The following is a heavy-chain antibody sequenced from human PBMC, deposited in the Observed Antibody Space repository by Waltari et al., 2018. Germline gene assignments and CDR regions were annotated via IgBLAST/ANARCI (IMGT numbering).Heavy chain of an antibody. J-gene: IGHJ5*02. D-gene: IGHD2-8*02. V-gene: IGHV3-21*01. CDR2: ISSSSSYI. Sequence: EVQLVESGGGLVKPGGSLRLSCAASGFTFSSYSMNWVRKAPGKGLEWVSSISSSSSYIYYADSVKGRFTISRDNAKNSLYLQMNSLRAEDTAVYYCARDKGGVAAGWFDPWGQGTLVTVSS. CDR1: GFTFSSYS. CDR3: ARDKGGVAAGWFDP.